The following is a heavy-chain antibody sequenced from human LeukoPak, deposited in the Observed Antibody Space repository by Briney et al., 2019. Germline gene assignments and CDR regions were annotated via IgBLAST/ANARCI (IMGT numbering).Heavy chain of an antibody. CDR2: IYYSGST. D-gene: IGHD3-10*01. V-gene: IGHV4-39*07. J-gene: IGHJ5*02. CDR1: GGSISSSDYY. Sequence: PSETLSLTCSVSGGSISSSDYYWGWIRQPPGKGLEFIASIYYSGSTYYNPSLESRVTIGMDMSRNQVSLRLSTVTAADTAVYFCARDQWPYGSGSYATWGQGTLVIVPS. CDR3: ARDQWPYGSGSYAT.